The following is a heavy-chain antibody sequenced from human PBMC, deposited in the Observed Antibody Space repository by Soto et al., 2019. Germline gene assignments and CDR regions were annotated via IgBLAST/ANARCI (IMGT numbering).Heavy chain of an antibody. CDR3: ARERTSKGGMDI. V-gene: IGHV3-74*01. Sequence: EVQLVESGGGLVQPGGSLRLSCAASGFTFSSDWMNWVRQSPGKGLEWVPRIISGGTRVSYADSVKGRFIITRDNAKNTLYLEMHSLTADDTAVYYCARERTSKGGMDIWGQGTTVTVSS. J-gene: IGHJ6*02. CDR1: GFTFSSDW. CDR2: IISGGTRV.